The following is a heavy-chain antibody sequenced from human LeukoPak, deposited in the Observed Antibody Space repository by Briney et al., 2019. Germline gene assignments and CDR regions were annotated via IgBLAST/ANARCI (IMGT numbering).Heavy chain of an antibody. CDR2: IYYSGST. CDR1: GGSISSYY. D-gene: IGHD3-3*01. V-gene: IGHV4-59*01. CDR3: ARGYYDFWSGYYTGLRWFDP. Sequence: SETLSLTCTVSGGSISSYYWSWIRQPPGKGLEWIGYIYYSGSTNYNPSLKSRVTISVDTSKNQFSLKLSSVTAADTAVYYCARGYYDFWSGYYTGLRWFDPWDQGTLVTVSS. J-gene: IGHJ5*02.